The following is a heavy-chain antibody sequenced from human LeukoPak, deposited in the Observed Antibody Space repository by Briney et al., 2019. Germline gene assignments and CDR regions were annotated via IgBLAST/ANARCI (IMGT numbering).Heavy chain of an antibody. D-gene: IGHD2-21*02. CDR3: TRDSLKVGTYYFDS. V-gene: IGHV3-30*01. CDR2: ISYDGSNK. CDR1: GFTFSSDA. Sequence: GGSLRLSCAASGFTFSSDAMHWVRQDPGKGLEWVAVISYDGSNKYYADSVKGRFTISRDNSKNTLYLQMNSLRAEDTAVYYCTRDSLKVGTYYFDSWGQGTLVTVSS. J-gene: IGHJ4*02.